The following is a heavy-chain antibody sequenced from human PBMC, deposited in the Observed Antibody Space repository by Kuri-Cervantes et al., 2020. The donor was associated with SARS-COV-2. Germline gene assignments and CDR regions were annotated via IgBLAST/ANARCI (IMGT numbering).Heavy chain of an antibody. J-gene: IGHJ6*02. D-gene: IGHD6-19*01. CDR2: ISAYNGNT. V-gene: IGHV1-18*01. Sequence: ASVKVSCKASNYTFTSYGTSWVRQAPGQGLEWMGWISAYNGNTNYAQKLQGRVTMTTDTSTSTAYMELRSLRSDDTAVYYCARDRGSSGWSWVYYYYGMDVWGQGTTVTVSS. CDR3: ARDRGSSGWSWVYYYYGMDV. CDR1: NYTFTSYG.